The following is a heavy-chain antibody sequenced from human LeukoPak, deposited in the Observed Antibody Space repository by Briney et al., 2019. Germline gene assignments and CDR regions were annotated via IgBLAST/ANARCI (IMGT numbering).Heavy chain of an antibody. V-gene: IGHV3-21*01. CDR3: ARDCSSTSCPHDAFDI. CDR2: ISSSSSYI. CDR1: GFTFSSYS. J-gene: IGHJ3*02. Sequence: GGSLRLSCAASGFTFSSYSMNWVRQAPGKGLGWVSSISSSSSYIYYADSVKGRFTISRDNAKNSLYLQMNSLRAEDTAVYYCARDCSSTSCPHDAFDIWGQRTMVTVSS. D-gene: IGHD2-2*01.